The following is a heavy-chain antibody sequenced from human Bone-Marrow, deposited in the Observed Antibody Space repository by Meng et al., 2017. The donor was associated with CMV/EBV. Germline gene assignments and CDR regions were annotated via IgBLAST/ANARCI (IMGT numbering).Heavy chain of an antibody. CDR2: IIPIFATA. J-gene: IGHJ4*02. CDR1: ACTFISHA. D-gene: IGHD3-16*01. Sequence: AACTFISHAISWVRPAPGHVLECMGGIIPIFATATYAQKFQSRVTITTDESTSTAYMELSSLRSEDTAVYYCTRNREVMAEYYFDYWGQGTLVTVSS. CDR3: TRNREVMAEYYFDY. V-gene: IGHV1-69*05.